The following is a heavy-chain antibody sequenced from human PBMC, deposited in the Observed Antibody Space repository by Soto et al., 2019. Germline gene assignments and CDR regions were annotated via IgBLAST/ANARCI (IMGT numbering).Heavy chain of an antibody. CDR3: GKGGWLDF. D-gene: IGHD3-16*01. CDR2: ISDDGTRT. J-gene: IGHJ5*01. CDR1: GFTFNTFE. V-gene: IGHV3-23*01. Sequence: EVQLLESGGGLVQPGGSLRLSCAASGFTFNTFEMSWVRQAPGRGLEWVSFISDDGTRTYYADAVKGRFTISRDNSKYMLYLQMNSRTVEDTAVYACGKGGWLDFWGQGTLVTVSS.